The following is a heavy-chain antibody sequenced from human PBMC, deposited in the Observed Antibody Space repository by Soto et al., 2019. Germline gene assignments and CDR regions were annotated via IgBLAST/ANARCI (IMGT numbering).Heavy chain of an antibody. Sequence: SETLSLTCTVSGGSFKSGSYSWSWIRQPPGKGLEWIGYVYHTGRTSYNPSLKSRVSISMDTSKNQFSLKLSSVTAADTAVYYCARRNSGYDFKGDYWGQGTLVTVSS. D-gene: IGHD5-12*01. J-gene: IGHJ4*02. CDR3: ARRNSGYDFKGDY. V-gene: IGHV4-61*01. CDR1: GGSFKSGSYS. CDR2: VYHTGRT.